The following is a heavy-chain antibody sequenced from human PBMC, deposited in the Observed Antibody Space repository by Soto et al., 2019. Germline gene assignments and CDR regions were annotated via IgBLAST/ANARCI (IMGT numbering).Heavy chain of an antibody. V-gene: IGHV3-30*18. CDR3: AKDSWDYYDSSGSHRPDD. D-gene: IGHD3-22*01. Sequence: SLNLYCEHTGDPWSSYAMHWVRPDHGKGLEWVAVISYDGNNKYYADSVKGRFTISRDNSKNTLYLQMNSLRAEDTAVYYCAKDSWDYYDSSGSHRPDDWGQGTLVTFSS. J-gene: IGHJ4*02. CDR1: GDPWSSYA. CDR2: ISYDGNNK.